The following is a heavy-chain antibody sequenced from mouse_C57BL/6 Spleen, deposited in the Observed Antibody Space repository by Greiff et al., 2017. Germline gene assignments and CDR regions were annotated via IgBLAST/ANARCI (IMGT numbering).Heavy chain of an antibody. CDR1: GYTFTDYE. CDR2: IDPETGGT. Sequence: QVQLKESGAELVRPGASVTLSCKASGYTFTDYEMHWVKQTPVHGLEWIGAIDPETGGTAYNQKFKGKAILTADKSSSTAYMELRSLTSEDSAVYYCTREDFPYWGQGTTLTVSS. V-gene: IGHV1-15*01. J-gene: IGHJ2*01. CDR3: TREDFPY.